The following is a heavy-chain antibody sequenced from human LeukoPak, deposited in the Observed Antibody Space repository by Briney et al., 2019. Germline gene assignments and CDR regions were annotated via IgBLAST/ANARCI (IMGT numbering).Heavy chain of an antibody. Sequence: PSETLSLTCTVSGGSISNTYYYWAWIRQPPGKGLEWIGTIYYSGTTYYNPSLKSRVTISVDTSKNHFSLKLSSVTAADTAVYYCARGHYFASGNYYRGWFDPWGQGSLVTVSS. J-gene: IGHJ5*02. CDR1: GGSISNTYYY. V-gene: IGHV4-39*02. D-gene: IGHD3-10*01. CDR3: ARGHYFASGNYYRGWFDP. CDR2: IYYSGTT.